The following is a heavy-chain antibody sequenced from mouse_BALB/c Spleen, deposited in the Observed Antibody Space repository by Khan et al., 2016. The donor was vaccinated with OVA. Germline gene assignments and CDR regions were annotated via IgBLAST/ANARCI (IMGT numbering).Heavy chain of an antibody. J-gene: IGHJ4*01. D-gene: IGHD2-10*01. CDR2: INTYTGEP. V-gene: IGHV9-3-1*01. CDR3: ARPPYFSYAMDN. Sequence: QVQLKQSGPELKKSGETVKISCKASGHTFTNFGMNWVKQAPGKGLKWMGWINTYTGEPTYADDFNGRFAFSLEASASTAYLQINNLTNEDTATYFCARPPYFSYAMDNWGQGTSVTVSS. CDR1: GHTFTNFG.